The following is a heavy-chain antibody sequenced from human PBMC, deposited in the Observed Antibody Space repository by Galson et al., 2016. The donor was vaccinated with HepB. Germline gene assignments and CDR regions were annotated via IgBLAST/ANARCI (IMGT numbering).Heavy chain of an antibody. J-gene: IGHJ6*03. V-gene: IGHV2-26*01. CDR1: GFSLRNARLG. CDR3: ARLVNTYFEFWNSYYYYYLDV. Sequence: PALVKPTQTLTLTCTVSGFSLRNARLGVSWIRQPPGRALEWLAHIFSNDEKSYSTSLKSRLTISKDTTKSQVVLTMTNMGPMDTATYYCARLVNTYFEFWNSYYYYYLDVWGQGTTVTVSS. CDR2: IFSNDEK. D-gene: IGHD3-3*01.